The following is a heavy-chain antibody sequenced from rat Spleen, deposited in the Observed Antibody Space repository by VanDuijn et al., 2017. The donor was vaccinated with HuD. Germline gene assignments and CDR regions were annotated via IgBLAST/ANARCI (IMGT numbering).Heavy chain of an antibody. J-gene: IGHJ2*01. Sequence: EVQLVESGGDLVQPGGSTQLSCVVSGFLLSNYYMAWVRQAPTTGLEWVASISTGGGEIYYRDSVKGRFTISRDNAKITLSLQMDSLKAEDTATYYCATRDGGYPYWGQGVMVTVSS. CDR3: ATRDGGYPY. CDR2: ISTGGGEI. V-gene: IGHV5-25*01. CDR1: GFLLSNYY. D-gene: IGHD1-11*01.